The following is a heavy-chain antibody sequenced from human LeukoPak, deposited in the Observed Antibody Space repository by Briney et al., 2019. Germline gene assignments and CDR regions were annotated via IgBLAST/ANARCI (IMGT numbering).Heavy chain of an antibody. Sequence: QSGGSLRLSCAASGFTFSSYSVNWVRQAPGKGLEWVSYISSSSSTIYYADSVKGRFTISRDNAKNSLYLQMNSLRAEDTAVYYCARPLWFGEKYRFDYWGQGTLVTVSS. D-gene: IGHD3-10*01. V-gene: IGHV3-48*01. J-gene: IGHJ4*02. CDR2: ISSSSSTI. CDR1: GFTFSSYS. CDR3: ARPLWFGEKYRFDY.